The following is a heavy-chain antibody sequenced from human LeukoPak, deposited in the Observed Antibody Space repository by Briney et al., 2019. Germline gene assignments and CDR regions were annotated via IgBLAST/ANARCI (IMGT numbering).Heavy chain of an antibody. D-gene: IGHD6-19*01. J-gene: IGHJ4*02. CDR2: IYYSGST. CDR1: GGSISSYY. V-gene: IGHV4-59*01. Sequence: SETLSLTCTVSGGSISSYYWSWIRQPPGKGLEWIGYIYYSGSTNYNPSLKSRVTISVDTSKNQFSLKMSSMTAADTAVYYCATAKGSVAGLIDYWGQGTPVTVSS. CDR3: ATAKGSVAGLIDY.